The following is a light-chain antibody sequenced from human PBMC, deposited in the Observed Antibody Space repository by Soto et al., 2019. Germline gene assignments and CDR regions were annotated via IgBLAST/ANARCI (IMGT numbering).Light chain of an antibody. CDR1: QSISSW. Sequence: DIQMTQSPSTLSASVGDRVTITCRASQSISSWLAWYQQKPGKAPKLLIYDASSLESGVPSRFSGSGSGTEFTLTISSLQPDDFATYYCQQYYRYLGLTFGGGTKVEI. V-gene: IGKV1-5*01. J-gene: IGKJ4*01. CDR3: QQYYRYLGLT. CDR2: DAS.